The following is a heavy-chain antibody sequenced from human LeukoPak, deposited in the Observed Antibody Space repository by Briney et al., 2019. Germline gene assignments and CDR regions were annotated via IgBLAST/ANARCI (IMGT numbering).Heavy chain of an antibody. V-gene: IGHV3-30*02. CDR2: IWSDGNNK. CDR1: GFSFRNYG. D-gene: IGHD2-8*02. CDR3: AKDPGASVPGFYMDV. J-gene: IGHJ6*03. Sequence: GGSLRLSCVASGFSFRNYGMHWVRQATGKGLEWVSFIWSDGNNKMYGDSVKGRFTISRDNSNNMLYLQMYSLRPEDTGVYYCAKDPGASVPGFYMDVWGKGTTVIVSS.